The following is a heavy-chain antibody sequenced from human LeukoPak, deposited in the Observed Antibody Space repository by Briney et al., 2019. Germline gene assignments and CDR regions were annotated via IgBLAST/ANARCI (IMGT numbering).Heavy chain of an antibody. V-gene: IGHV4-39*07. J-gene: IGHJ4*02. Sequence: PSETLSLTCTVSGGSISSSSYYWGWIRQPPGKGLEWIGSIYYSGSTYYNPSLKSRVTISVDTSKNQFSLKLSSVTAADTAVYCCARGRLYCSGGSCPPAHWGQGTLSPSPQ. CDR2: IYYSGST. D-gene: IGHD2-15*01. CDR3: ARGRLYCSGGSCPPAH. CDR1: GGSISSSSYY.